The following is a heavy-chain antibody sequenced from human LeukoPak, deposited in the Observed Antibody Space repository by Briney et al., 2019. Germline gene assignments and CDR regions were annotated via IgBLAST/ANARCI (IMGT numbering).Heavy chain of an antibody. CDR3: ARWSVGDYDKAFDI. D-gene: IGHD3-22*01. J-gene: IGHJ3*02. V-gene: IGHV3-66*01. CDR2: IRGSGDT. CDR1: GFRASDYY. Sequence: GGSLRLSCAVSGFRASDYYMSWVRQAPGKGLEWVALIRGSGDTFYGDSVKGRFTISRDDSKNTVYLRMNSLRVEDTAVYYCARWSVGDYDKAFDIWGQGTMVTVSS.